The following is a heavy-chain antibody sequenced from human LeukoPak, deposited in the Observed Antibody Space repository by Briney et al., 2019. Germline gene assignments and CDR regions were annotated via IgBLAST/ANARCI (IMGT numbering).Heavy chain of an antibody. CDR2: IYHSGST. CDR3: ASFGGSYSHY. Sequence: SETLSLTCTVSGYSISSGYYWGWIRQPPGKGLEWIGSIYHSGSTYYNPSLKSRVTISVDTSKNQFSLKLSSVTAADTAVYYCASFGGSYSHYWGQGTLVTVSS. CDR1: GYSISSGYY. V-gene: IGHV4-38-2*02. J-gene: IGHJ4*02. D-gene: IGHD1-26*01.